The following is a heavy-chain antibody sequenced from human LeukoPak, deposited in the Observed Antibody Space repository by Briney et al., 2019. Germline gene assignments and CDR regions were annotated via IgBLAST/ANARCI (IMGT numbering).Heavy chain of an antibody. J-gene: IGHJ4*02. Sequence: GSVTVSCTASGYTFIDYYMHGVRQAPGQGLEWMGRIDPKSGGTSYAQKFQGRVTMTMDTSITTAYMALNSLRSDDTAIYYCARLALSGIDYWGQGTLVTVSS. D-gene: IGHD1-1*01. CDR2: IDPKSGGT. CDR3: ARLALSGIDY. V-gene: IGHV1-2*02. CDR1: GYTFIDYY.